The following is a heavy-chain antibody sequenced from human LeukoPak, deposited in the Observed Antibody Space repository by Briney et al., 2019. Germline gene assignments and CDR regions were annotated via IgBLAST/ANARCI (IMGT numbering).Heavy chain of an antibody. Sequence: SETLSLTCTVSGSSIRSSYYYWGWIRQPPGKGLEWIGSIYDSGSTYYNPSLKSRVTISVDTSKNQFSLKLSSVTAADTAVYYCARGPLGWLQAPIYYFDYWGQGALVTVSS. J-gene: IGHJ4*02. CDR3: ARGPLGWLQAPIYYFDY. D-gene: IGHD5-24*01. CDR2: IYDSGST. CDR1: GSSIRSSYYY. V-gene: IGHV4-39*07.